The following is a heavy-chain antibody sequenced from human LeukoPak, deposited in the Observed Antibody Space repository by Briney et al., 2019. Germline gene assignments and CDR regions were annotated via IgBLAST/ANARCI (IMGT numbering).Heavy chain of an antibody. CDR1: GFTFSSYA. V-gene: IGHV3-30*04. CDR2: ISYDGSYK. Sequence: GGSLRLSCAASGFTFSSYAMHWVRQAPGKGLEWVAVISYDGSYKYYADSVKGRFTISRDNSKNTVYLQMNSLGTDDTAVYYCARDVLGYCAAGVCYGSDYWGQGTLVTVSS. D-gene: IGHD2-8*02. CDR3: ARDVLGYCAAGVCYGSDY. J-gene: IGHJ4*02.